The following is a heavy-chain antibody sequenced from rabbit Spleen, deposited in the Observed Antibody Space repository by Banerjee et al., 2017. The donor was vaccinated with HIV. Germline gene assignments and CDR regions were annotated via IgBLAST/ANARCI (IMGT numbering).Heavy chain of an antibody. V-gene: IGHV1S45*01. Sequence: QEQLVESGGGLVQPEGSLTLTCKASGFSFSDRDVMCWVRQAPGKGLKWIACINTWSNRPVYASWAKGRFSMSKTSSTTVTLQMTSLTAADTATYFCARDLVAVIGWNFNLWGQGTLVTVS. CDR2: INTWSNRP. CDR1: GFSFSDRDV. J-gene: IGHJ4*01. D-gene: IGHD1-1*01. CDR3: ARDLVAVIGWNFNL.